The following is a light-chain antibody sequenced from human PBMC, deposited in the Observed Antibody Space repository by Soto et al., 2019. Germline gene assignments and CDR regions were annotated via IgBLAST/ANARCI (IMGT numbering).Light chain of an antibody. CDR3: QQRSNWPSIT. V-gene: IGKV3-11*01. J-gene: IGKJ5*01. CDR2: DAS. CDR1: QYIGSA. Sequence: VLTQSPATLSVSPGDRATLSCRASQYIGSAVAWYHQRSGQAPRLLIFDASIRVPTTPARFSGSVSGTDFTLTISSLEPEDFEVYYCQQRSNWPSITFGEGTRLEI.